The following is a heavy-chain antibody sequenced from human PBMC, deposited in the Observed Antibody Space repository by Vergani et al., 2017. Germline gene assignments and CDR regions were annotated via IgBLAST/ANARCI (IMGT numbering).Heavy chain of an antibody. CDR1: GFTFSNAW. V-gene: IGHV3-15*01. CDR3: VPVPAANSPTDY. Sequence: EVQLVESGGGLVKPGGSLRLSCAASGFTFSNAWMSWVRQAPGKGLEWVGRIKSKTDGGTTDYAAPVKGRFTISRDDSKDTLYLQMNSLKTEDTAVYYCVPVPAANSPTDYWGQGTLVTVSS. J-gene: IGHJ4*02. CDR2: IKSKTDGGTT. D-gene: IGHD2-2*01.